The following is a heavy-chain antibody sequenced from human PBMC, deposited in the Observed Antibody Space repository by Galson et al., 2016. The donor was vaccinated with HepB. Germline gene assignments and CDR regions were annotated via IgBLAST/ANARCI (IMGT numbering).Heavy chain of an antibody. J-gene: IGHJ4*02. CDR1: GFIFSNYG. Sequence: SLRLSCAASGFIFSNYGMHWVRQAPGKGLEWVSQIKSSSSNVYYADSVKGRFTISRDNAKNSVYLQMNSLAAEDTAVYYCARIPDSWGQGTLVIVSS. V-gene: IGHV3-48*01. CDR2: IKSSSSNV. CDR3: ARIPDS. D-gene: IGHD2-21*01.